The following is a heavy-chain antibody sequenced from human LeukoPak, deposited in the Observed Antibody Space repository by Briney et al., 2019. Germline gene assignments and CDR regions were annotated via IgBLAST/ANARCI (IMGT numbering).Heavy chain of an antibody. Sequence: PGGSLRLSCAASGFTFHDYAMSWVRQAAGKGLEWVSGISDTGRRTFYADSVKGRFTISRDDSKKTVYLQMNTLRAEDTAIYFCTRHDSFIPYWGQGTLVTVSS. J-gene: IGHJ4*02. CDR2: ISDTGRRT. D-gene: IGHD3-16*02. CDR1: GFTFHDYA. CDR3: TRHDSFIPY. V-gene: IGHV3-23*01.